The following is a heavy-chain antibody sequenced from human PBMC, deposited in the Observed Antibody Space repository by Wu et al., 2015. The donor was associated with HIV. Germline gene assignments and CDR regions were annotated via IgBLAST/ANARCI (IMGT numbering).Heavy chain of an antibody. D-gene: IGHD1-1*01. CDR2: FDAEYGET. CDR3: STGLNSYAFDI. V-gene: IGHV1-24*01. Sequence: QVQLVQSGAEVKKPGASVKVSCKASGYTFSGHYIHWLRQAPGQGLEWMGGFDAEYGETIYAQRLQGRVTMTEDTSTDIAYMELSSLTSEDTAMYYCSTGLNSYAFDIWGQGTVVTVSS. J-gene: IGHJ3*02. CDR1: GYTFSGHY.